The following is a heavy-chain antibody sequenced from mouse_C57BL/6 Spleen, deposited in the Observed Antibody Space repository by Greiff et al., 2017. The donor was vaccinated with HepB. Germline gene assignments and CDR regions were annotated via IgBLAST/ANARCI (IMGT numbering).Heavy chain of an antibody. CDR2: ISSGGSYT. V-gene: IGHV5-6*02. CDR3: ARGITTVVAPFAS. CDR1: GFTFSSYG. Sequence: EVKLVESGGDLVKPGGSLKLSCAASGFTFSSYGMSWVRQTPDKRLEWVATISSGGSYTYYPDSVKGRFTISRDNAKNTLYLQMSSLKSEDTAMYYCARGITTVVAPFASWGQGTLVTVSA. D-gene: IGHD1-1*01. J-gene: IGHJ3*01.